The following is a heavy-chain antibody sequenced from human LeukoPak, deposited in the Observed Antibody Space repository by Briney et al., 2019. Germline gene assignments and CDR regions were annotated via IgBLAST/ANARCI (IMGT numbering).Heavy chain of an antibody. D-gene: IGHD3-10*01. CDR3: VSDVSYGAFDI. Sequence: GGSLRLSCVASGFVFDDHGMKWVRQAPGKGLEWVSGLGWNADITTYAHSVRGRFAVSRDNAKNSLYLQMNSLSVEDTALYYCVSDVSYGAFDIWGQGTRVTVSS. J-gene: IGHJ3*02. CDR2: LGWNADIT. V-gene: IGHV3-20*04. CDR1: GFVFDDHG.